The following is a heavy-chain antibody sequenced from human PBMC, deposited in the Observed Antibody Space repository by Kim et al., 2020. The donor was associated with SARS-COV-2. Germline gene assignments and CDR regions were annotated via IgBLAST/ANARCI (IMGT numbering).Heavy chain of an antibody. J-gene: IGHJ4*02. CDR3: PGASLRGTAGELAGLLDY. CDR1: GYSISSGYY. V-gene: IGHV4-38-2*02. D-gene: IGHD1-26*01. Sequence: SETLSLTCTVSGYSISSGYYWGWIRQPPGKGLEWIGSIYHSGSTYYNPSLKSRVTISVDTSKNQFSLKLSSVTAADTAVYYCPGASLRGTAGELAGLLDYWGQGTLVTVSS. CDR2: IYHSGST.